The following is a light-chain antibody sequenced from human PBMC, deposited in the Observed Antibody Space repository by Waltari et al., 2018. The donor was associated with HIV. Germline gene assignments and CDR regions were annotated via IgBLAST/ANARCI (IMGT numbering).Light chain of an antibody. J-gene: IGLJ2*01. CDR1: RSYIGRSNH. CDR2: DVI. Sequence: QSAPTQPASVSGSPGQSITISFTGRRSYIGRSNHFSRYQQFPGKAPKLLITDVIRRPLGVSDRFSGSKSGNTASLTISGLQAEDEASYFCSSYSSVNTFVVFGGGTKVTVL. CDR3: SSYSSVNTFVV. V-gene: IGLV2-14*03.